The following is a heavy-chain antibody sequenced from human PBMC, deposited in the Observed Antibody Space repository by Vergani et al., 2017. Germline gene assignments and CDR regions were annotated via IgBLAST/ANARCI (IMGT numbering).Heavy chain of an antibody. CDR1: GYSFINYG. J-gene: IGHJ4*02. Sequence: VQSGDEVKKPGASVKVSCKPSGYSFINYGISWVRQAPGQGLEWMGWINPNSGDTNYAQKFQGRVTITRDTSISTVYMELSNLRSDDTAVYYCAGVGTCCYRNYFDYWGQGTLVTVSS. CDR3: AGVGTCCYRNYFDY. V-gene: IGHV1-2*02. D-gene: IGHD2-2*01. CDR2: INPNSGDT.